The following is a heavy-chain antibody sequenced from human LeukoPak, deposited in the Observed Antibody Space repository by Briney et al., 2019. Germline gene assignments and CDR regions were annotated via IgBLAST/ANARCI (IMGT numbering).Heavy chain of an antibody. J-gene: IGHJ4*02. V-gene: IGHV3-23*01. CDR3: AKDFISGDGKWEVDY. Sequence: PGGSLRLSCAASGFTFRTYAMSWVRQAPGKGLEWVSAISGSGGNTYHADSVQGRFTISRDNSKNTLYLQMNSLSAEDSAVYYCAKDFISGDGKWEVDYWGQGTLVTVSS. D-gene: IGHD7-27*01. CDR2: ISGSGGNT. CDR1: GFTFRTYA.